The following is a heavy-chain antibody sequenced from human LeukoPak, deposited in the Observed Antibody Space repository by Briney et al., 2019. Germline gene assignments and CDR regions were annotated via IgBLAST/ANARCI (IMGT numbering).Heavy chain of an antibody. J-gene: IGHJ4*02. CDR2: IYYSGIT. CDR1: GGSISSSGYY. V-gene: IGHV4-39*07. D-gene: IGHD4-11*01. CDR3: ARARSYSNGCFDY. Sequence: PSETLSLTCTVSGGSISSSGYYWGWIRQPPGKGLEWIGSIYYSGITYDNPSPKSRVTISVDTSKNQFSLKLSSVTAADTAVYYCARARSYSNGCFDYWGQGTLVTVSS.